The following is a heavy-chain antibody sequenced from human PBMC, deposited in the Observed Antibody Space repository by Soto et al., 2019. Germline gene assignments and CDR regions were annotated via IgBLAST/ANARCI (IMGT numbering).Heavy chain of an antibody. J-gene: IGHJ6*02. V-gene: IGHV4-39*07. CDR3: ARLFIVGAPGSYYTGLDV. CDR1: GGSITSSSHY. D-gene: IGHD1-26*01. Sequence: PSETLSRTCAVSGGSITSSSHYWGWIRQTPGKGLECIGNIYYDGNTYYNPSLKSRVTISIDTSKNQFSLKLSSVTAADTATYYCARLFIVGAPGSYYTGLDVWGQGTTVTVSS. CDR2: IYYDGNT.